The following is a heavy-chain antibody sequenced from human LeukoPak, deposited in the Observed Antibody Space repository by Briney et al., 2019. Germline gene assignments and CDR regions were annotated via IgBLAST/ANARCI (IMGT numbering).Heavy chain of an antibody. J-gene: IGHJ4*02. CDR3: ARSITIFGVDTN. Sequence: ASVKVSCKASGYTFTSYGISWVRQAPGQGLEWMGWISAHNGNTNYAQKLQGRVTMTTDTSTSTAYMELRSLRSDDTAVYYCARSITIFGVDTNWGQGTLVTVSS. D-gene: IGHD3-3*01. CDR2: ISAHNGNT. V-gene: IGHV1-18*01. CDR1: GYTFTSYG.